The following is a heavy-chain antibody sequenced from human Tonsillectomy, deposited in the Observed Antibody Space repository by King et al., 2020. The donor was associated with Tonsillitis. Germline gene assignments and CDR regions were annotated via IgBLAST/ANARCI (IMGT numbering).Heavy chain of an antibody. CDR1: GFTFSSSA. D-gene: IGHD3/OR15-3a*01. CDR2: ISGSGGRT. CDR3: AKVDPVDY. V-gene: IGHV3-23*04. Sequence: QLVQSGGGLVQPGGSLRLSCAASGFTFSSSAMSWVRQAPGKGLEWVSAISGSGGRTYYADSVKGRFTISRDNSKSTLYLQMNSLRVEDTAVYYCAKVDPVDYWGQGTLVTVSS. J-gene: IGHJ4*02.